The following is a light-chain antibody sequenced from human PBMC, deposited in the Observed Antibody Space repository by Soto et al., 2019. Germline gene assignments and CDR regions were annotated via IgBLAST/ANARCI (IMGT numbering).Light chain of an antibody. CDR2: GTS. V-gene: IGKV3-20*01. J-gene: IGKJ2*01. CDR3: HQYGYSPNT. Sequence: EIVLTQSPGPLSLSPGDRATLSCRASRSVNSRYLAWYQQKPGQAPRLLIYGTSTRATGIPHRFSGSGSGTDFTLTISRLEPEDFAVYHCHQYGYSPNTFGQGTNLEIK. CDR1: RSVNSRY.